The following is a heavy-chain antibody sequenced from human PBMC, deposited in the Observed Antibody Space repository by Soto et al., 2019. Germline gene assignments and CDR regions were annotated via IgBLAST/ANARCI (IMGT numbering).Heavy chain of an antibody. V-gene: IGHV1-18*04. J-gene: IGHJ4*02. D-gene: IGHD3-22*01. CDR2: ISGHNGNT. CDR1: GYSFTSYG. CDR3: ARHRFNYYDDTVYYYFDY. Sequence: ASVKVSCKASGYSFTSYGISWVRQAPGQGPEWMGWISGHNGNTNHPQSLQGRVTMTTDTSRNTAYMELRSLISDDTAVYYCARHRFNYYDDTVYYYFDYWGQGTLVTVSS.